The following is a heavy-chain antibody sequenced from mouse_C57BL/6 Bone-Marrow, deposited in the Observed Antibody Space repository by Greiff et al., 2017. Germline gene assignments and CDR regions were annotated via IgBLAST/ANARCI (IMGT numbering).Heavy chain of an antibody. V-gene: IGHV1-54*01. D-gene: IGHD1-1*01. J-gene: IGHJ2*01. CDR1: GYAFTNYL. CDR3: ATHYYYGSSYEDY. CDR2: INPGSGGT. Sequence: QVQLQQSGAELVRPGTSVKVSCKSSGYAFTNYLIEWVKQRPGQGLEWIGVINPGSGGTNYNEKFKGRATLTADTSSSTAYMQLSSLTSEDSAVYFCATHYYYGSSYEDYWGQGTTLTVSS.